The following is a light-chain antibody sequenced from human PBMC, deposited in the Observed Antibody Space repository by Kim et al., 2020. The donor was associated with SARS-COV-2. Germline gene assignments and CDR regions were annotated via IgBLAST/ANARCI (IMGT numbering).Light chain of an antibody. CDR2: DVS. CDR1: SSDVGGYNY. V-gene: IGLV2-14*01. CDR3: SSYTSSSTLV. Sequence: QSALTQPASVSGSPGQSITISCTGTSSDVGGYNYVSWYQQHPGKAPKLMIYDVSKQPSGVSNRFSGSKSGNTASLTISGHQAEDEADYYCSSYTSSSTLVFGGGTQLTVL. J-gene: IGLJ3*02.